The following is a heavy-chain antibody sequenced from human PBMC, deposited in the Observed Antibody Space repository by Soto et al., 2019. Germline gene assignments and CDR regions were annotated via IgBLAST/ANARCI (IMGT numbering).Heavy chain of an antibody. CDR3: ALLGGSGLNPEDYYYYYGMDV. J-gene: IGHJ6*02. CDR2: IYYSGST. D-gene: IGHD3-10*01. V-gene: IGHV4-30-4*01. CDR1: GGSISSGDYY. Sequence: QVQLQESGPGLVKPSQTLSLTCTVSGGSISSGDYYWSWIRQPPGKGLEWIGYIYYSGSTYYNPSLKSRVTISVDTSKNQFSLRLSSVTAADTAVYYCALLGGSGLNPEDYYYYYGMDVWGQGTTVTVSS.